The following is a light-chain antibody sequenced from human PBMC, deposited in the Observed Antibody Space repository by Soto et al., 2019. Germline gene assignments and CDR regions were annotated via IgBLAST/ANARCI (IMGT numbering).Light chain of an antibody. CDR2: GAS. CDR3: QQYNIWPPYT. Sequence: VMTQSPATLSVSPGERVTLSCRASQRVSSNVAWYQQKPGQAPRVLVFGASTRATGTPARFSGSGSGTEFTLTISSLQPEDFAVYYCQQYNIWPPYTFGQGTKVDIK. CDR1: QRVSSN. J-gene: IGKJ2*01. V-gene: IGKV3-15*01.